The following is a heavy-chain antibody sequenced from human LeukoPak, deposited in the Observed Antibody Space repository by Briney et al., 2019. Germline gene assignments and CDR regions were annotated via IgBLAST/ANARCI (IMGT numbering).Heavy chain of an antibody. CDR3: ARRRYGDYRGYFFDY. CDR1: GYSFTNYW. D-gene: IGHD4-17*01. J-gene: IGHJ4*02. Sequence: GESLKISCQGSGYSFTNYWIGWVRQMPGKGLEWMGIIYPGDSDTRHSPSFQGQVTISADKSISTAYLQWSSLKASDTAMYYCARRRYGDYRGYFFDYWGQGTLVTVSS. CDR2: IYPGDSDT. V-gene: IGHV5-51*01.